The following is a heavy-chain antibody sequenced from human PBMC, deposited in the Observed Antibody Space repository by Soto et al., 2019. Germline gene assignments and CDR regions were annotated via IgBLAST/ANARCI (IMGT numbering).Heavy chain of an antibody. CDR2: IIPIFGTA. CDR1: GYTFTGYY. J-gene: IGHJ6*02. V-gene: IGHV1-69*01. CDR3: AREGAQGIPAASLLGMDV. D-gene: IGHD2-2*01. Sequence: SCKASGYTFTGYYMHWVRQAPGQGLEWMGGIIPIFGTANYAQKFQGRVTITADESTSTAYMELSSLRSEDTAVYYCAREGAQGIPAASLLGMDVWGQGTTVTVSS.